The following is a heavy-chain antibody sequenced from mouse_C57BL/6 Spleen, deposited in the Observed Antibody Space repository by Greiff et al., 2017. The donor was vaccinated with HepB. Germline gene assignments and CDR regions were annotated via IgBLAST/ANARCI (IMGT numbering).Heavy chain of an antibody. CDR1: GYSITSGYD. Sequence: EVKVEESGPGMVKPSQSLSLTCTVTGYSITSGYDWHWIRHFPGNKLEWMGYISYSGSTNYNPSLKSRISITHDTSKNHFFLKLNSVTTEDTATYYCARGDGYLWYFDVWGTGTTVTVSS. J-gene: IGHJ1*03. V-gene: IGHV3-1*01. CDR3: ARGDGYLWYFDV. CDR2: ISYSGST. D-gene: IGHD2-3*01.